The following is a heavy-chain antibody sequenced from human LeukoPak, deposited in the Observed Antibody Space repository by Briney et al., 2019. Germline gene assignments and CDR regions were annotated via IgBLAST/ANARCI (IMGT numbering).Heavy chain of an antibody. D-gene: IGHD5-12*01. V-gene: IGHV1-18*01. J-gene: IGHJ4*02. CDR3: ATDLQNYSGYDPLL. CDR2: ISAYNGNT. CDR1: GYTFTSYG. Sequence: ASVTVSCKASGYTFTSYGISWVRQAPGQGLEWMVWISAYNGNTNYAQKLQGRVTMTTDTSTSTAYMELRSLRSDDTAVYYCATDLQNYSGYDPLLWGQGTLVTVSS.